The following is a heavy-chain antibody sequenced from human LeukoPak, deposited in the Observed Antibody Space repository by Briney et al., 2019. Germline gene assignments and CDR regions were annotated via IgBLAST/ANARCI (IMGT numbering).Heavy chain of an antibody. CDR3: AINGCYRGVCAFDI. CDR1: GFTFSNYA. D-gene: IGHD2-21*01. V-gene: IGHV3-64*01. Sequence: GGSLRLSCAASGFTFSNYAIHWVRQAPGKGLESVSATKSNGDTTYYANSVKGRFTISRDNARNSLYLQMNSLRAEDTAVYYCAINGCYRGVCAFDIWGQGTMVTVSS. J-gene: IGHJ3*02. CDR2: TKSNGDTT.